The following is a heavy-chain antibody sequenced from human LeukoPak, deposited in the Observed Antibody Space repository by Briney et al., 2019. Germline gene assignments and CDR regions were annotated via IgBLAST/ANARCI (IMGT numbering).Heavy chain of an antibody. D-gene: IGHD6-19*01. CDR1: GFSFSNHG. CDR2: VARDGGAK. CDR3: AREATWGQWYFDH. V-gene: IGHV3-30*03. Sequence: GGSLRLSCVASGFSFSNHGMHWVRQAPGKGLEWVSVVARDGGAKFYADSVKGRFTPSRDNSKNMSFLQMNFLTVEDTAIYYCAREATWGQWYFDHWGQGTPVIVSS. J-gene: IGHJ4*02.